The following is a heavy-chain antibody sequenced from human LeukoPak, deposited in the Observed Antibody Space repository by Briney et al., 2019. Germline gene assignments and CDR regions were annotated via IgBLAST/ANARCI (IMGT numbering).Heavy chain of an antibody. V-gene: IGHV3-23*01. Sequence: GGSLRLSCAASGFTFSSYAMSWVRQAPGKGLEWVSAISGSGGTTYYADSVKGRFTISRDNSKNTLYLQMNSLRAEDTAVYYCAKDKTSARYYDSSGYYYEGAFDIWGQGTTVTVSS. CDR2: ISGSGGTT. CDR1: GFTFSSYA. CDR3: AKDKTSARYYDSSGYYYEGAFDI. J-gene: IGHJ3*02. D-gene: IGHD3-22*01.